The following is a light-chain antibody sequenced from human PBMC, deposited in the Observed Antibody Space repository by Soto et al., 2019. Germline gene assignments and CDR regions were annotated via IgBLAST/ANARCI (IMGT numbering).Light chain of an antibody. CDR2: DVS. Sequence: QSVLTQPASVSGSPGQSITISCTGTSSDVGGYNYVSWYQQHPGKAPKLMIYDVSNRPSGVSNRFSGPKSGNTASLTISGLQAEDEADYYCSSYTSSSTAVFGTGTKLTVL. V-gene: IGLV2-14*01. J-gene: IGLJ1*01. CDR1: SSDVGGYNY. CDR3: SSYTSSSTAV.